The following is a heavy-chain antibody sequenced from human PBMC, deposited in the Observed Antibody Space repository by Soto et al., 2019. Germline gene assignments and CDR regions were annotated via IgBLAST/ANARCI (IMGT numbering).Heavy chain of an antibody. CDR3: AREETVATILDPNTYNFGMDV. J-gene: IGHJ6*02. Sequence: ASVKVSCKASGYSFTGYGISWVRQAPGQGLEWMGWITAYNGDTKYAQRFQGRVTMTTDTSTTTAFMELRSLRSDDTAVYYCAREETVATILDPNTYNFGMDVWGQGTTVTVSS. V-gene: IGHV1-18*04. CDR2: ITAYNGDT. D-gene: IGHD5-12*01. CDR1: GYSFTGYG.